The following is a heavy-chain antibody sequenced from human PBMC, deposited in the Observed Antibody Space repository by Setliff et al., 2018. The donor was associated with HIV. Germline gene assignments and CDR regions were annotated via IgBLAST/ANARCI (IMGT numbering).Heavy chain of an antibody. J-gene: IGHJ3*02. CDR3: ARATPGYNYGSRHAFDI. CDR2: IYYSGST. Sequence: PSETLSLTCTVSGGSISSHYWSWIRQPPGKGLAWIGYIYYSGSTNYNPSLKSRVTISVDKSKNQFSLKLSSVTAADTAVYYCARATPGYNYGSRHAFDIWGQGTKVTVSS. D-gene: IGHD5-18*01. CDR1: GGSISSHY. V-gene: IGHV4-59*11.